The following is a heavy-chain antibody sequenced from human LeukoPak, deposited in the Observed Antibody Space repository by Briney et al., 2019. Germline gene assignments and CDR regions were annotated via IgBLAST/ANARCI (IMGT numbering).Heavy chain of an antibody. D-gene: IGHD6-19*01. V-gene: IGHV3-23*01. CDR2: INANGINR. Sequence: GGSLRLSCAASGFAFSVYAMSWVRQAPGKGLEWVSTINANGINRYYADSVKGRFTISRDNAKNTLYLQMNSLRAEDTAVYYCARDPSSSGWYEGGWFDPWGQGTLVTVSS. CDR3: ARDPSSSGWYEGGWFDP. CDR1: GFAFSVYA. J-gene: IGHJ5*02.